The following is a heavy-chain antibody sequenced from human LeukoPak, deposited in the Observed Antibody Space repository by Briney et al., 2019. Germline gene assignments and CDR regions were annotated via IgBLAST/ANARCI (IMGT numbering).Heavy chain of an antibody. CDR2: IRSKAYGGTT. D-gene: IGHD4-23*01. CDR3: TRDPHYYHGNPHDF. V-gene: IGHV3-49*03. J-gene: IGHJ4*02. CDR1: GFTFGDYA. Sequence: GGSLRLSCTASGFTFGDYAMSWFRQAPGKGLEWAGFIRSKAYGGTTEYAASVKGRFTISRDDSKSIAYLQMNSLIIEDTAVYFCTRDPHYYHGNPHDFWGQGTRVTVSS.